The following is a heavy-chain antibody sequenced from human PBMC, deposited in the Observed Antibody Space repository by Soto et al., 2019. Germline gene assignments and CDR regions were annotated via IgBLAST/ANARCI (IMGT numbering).Heavy chain of an antibody. CDR3: AKDSYYYDSSGYLYYYYGMDV. D-gene: IGHD3-22*01. J-gene: IGHJ6*02. V-gene: IGHV3-30*18. CDR1: GFTFSSYG. CDR2: ISYDGSNK. Sequence: ESGGGVVQPGRSLRLSCAASGFTFSSYGMHWVRQAPGKGLEWVAVISYDGSNKYYADSVKGRFTISRDNSKNTLYLQMNSLRAEDTAVYYCAKDSYYYDSSGYLYYYYGMDVWGQGTTVTVSS.